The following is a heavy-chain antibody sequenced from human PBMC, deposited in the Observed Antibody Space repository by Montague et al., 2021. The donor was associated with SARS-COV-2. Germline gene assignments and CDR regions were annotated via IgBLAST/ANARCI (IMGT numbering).Heavy chain of an antibody. V-gene: IGHV6-1*01. CDR3: ARVRHLGRGMGV. CDR1: GDXVSRNDIA. Sequence: CAISGDXVSRNDIAWNWSRQSPSRGLEWLGRTFYRSEWNYHYADXVKSRITIDPDTSKNQVSLQLRSVTPEDTAVYFCARVRHLGRGMGVWGQGTTVTVSS. D-gene: IGHD7-27*01. J-gene: IGHJ6*02. CDR2: TFYRSEWNY.